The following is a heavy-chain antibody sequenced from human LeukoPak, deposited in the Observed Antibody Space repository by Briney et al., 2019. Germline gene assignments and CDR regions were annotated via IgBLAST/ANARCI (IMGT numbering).Heavy chain of an antibody. CDR1: GFTFSSAW. J-gene: IGHJ4*02. D-gene: IGHD5-24*01. Sequence: GGSLRLSCAASGFTFSSAWMSWVRQAPGKGLEWVSYISSSGSTIYYADSVKGRFTISRDNAKNSLYLQMNSLRAEDTAVYYCARVGRDGYNWGIDYWGQGTLVTVSS. V-gene: IGHV3-48*04. CDR2: ISSSGSTI. CDR3: ARVGRDGYNWGIDY.